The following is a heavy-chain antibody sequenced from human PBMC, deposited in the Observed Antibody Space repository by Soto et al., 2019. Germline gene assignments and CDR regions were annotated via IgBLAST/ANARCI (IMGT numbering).Heavy chain of an antibody. CDR3: ASSLVRGGIDY. CDR1: GGSFSGYY. D-gene: IGHD3-10*01. J-gene: IGHJ4*02. V-gene: IGHV4-34*01. CDR2: INHSGST. Sequence: SETLSLTCAVYGGSFSGYYWSWIRQPPGKGLEWIGEINHSGSTNYNPSLKSRVTISVDTSKNQFSLKLSSVTAADTAVYYCASSLVRGGIDYWGQGTLVTVS.